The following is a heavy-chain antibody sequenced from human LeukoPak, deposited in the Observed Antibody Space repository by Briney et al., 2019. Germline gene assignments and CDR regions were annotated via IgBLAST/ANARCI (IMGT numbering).Heavy chain of an antibody. CDR3: ARDLPAAVD. D-gene: IGHD2-2*01. Sequence: GGSLRLSCAASGFSFSGYSMSWVRQAPGKGLEWVSFISRTSSDIYHADSVKGRFTISRDNAKNSLYLQMNSLRAEDTAVYYCARDLPAAVDWGQGTLVTVPS. J-gene: IGHJ4*02. CDR1: GFSFSGYS. CDR2: ISRTSSDI. V-gene: IGHV3-21*01.